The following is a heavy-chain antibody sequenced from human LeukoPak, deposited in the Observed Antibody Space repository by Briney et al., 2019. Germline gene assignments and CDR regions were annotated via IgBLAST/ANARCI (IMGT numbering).Heavy chain of an antibody. CDR3: ARLQPYYYGSIDC. J-gene: IGHJ4*02. CDR2: IYYSGST. D-gene: IGHD3-10*01. CDR1: GGSISSSSYY. Sequence: SETLSLTCTVSGGSISSSSYYWGWIRQPPGKGLEWIGSIYYSGSTYYNPSLKSRVTISVDTSKNQFSLSLSSVTAADAAVYYCARLQPYYYGSIDCWGQGTLVTVSS. V-gene: IGHV4-39*01.